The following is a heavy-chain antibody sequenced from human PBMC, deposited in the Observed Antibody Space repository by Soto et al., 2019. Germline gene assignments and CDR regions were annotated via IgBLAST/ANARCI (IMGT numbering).Heavy chain of an antibody. CDR1: GFSLSNARMG. D-gene: IGHD3-9*01. CDR2: IFSNDEK. Sequence: SGPTLVNPTETLTLTCTVSGFSLSNARMGVSWIRQHPGKALEWLAHIFSNDEKSYSTSLKSRLTISKDTSKSQVVLTMTNMDPVDTATYYCARISHYDIPLGMDVWGQGTSVTVSS. CDR3: ARISHYDIPLGMDV. J-gene: IGHJ6*02. V-gene: IGHV2-26*01.